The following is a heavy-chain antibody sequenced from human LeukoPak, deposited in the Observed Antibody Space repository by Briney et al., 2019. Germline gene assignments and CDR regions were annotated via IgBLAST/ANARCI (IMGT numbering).Heavy chain of an antibody. J-gene: IGHJ4*02. V-gene: IGHV3-23*01. CDR2: ISGSGGSA. CDR3: AKFIGLISTPFFDQ. D-gene: IGHD2/OR15-2a*01. Sequence: GGSLRLSCAAPGFMFASYAMSWVRQGPGKGLEWVSAISGSGGSAYYANSVKGRFTISRDNSKSTLYLQMNSLRADDTAVYYCAKFIGLISTPFFDQWGQGTLVTVSS. CDR1: GFMFASYA.